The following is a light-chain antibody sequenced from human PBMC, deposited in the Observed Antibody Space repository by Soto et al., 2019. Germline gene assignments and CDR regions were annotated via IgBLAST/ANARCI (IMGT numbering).Light chain of an antibody. CDR3: SSYAGSNTYV. J-gene: IGLJ1*01. CDR1: SSDVGGYNY. V-gene: IGLV2-8*01. CDR2: EVT. Sequence: QSVLTQPPSASGSPGQSVTISCTGTSSDVGGYNYVSWYQHHPGKAPKLIIYEVTKRPSGVPDRFSGSKSGTTASLTVSGLQVEDEADYFCSSYAGSNTYVFGTGTKVTVL.